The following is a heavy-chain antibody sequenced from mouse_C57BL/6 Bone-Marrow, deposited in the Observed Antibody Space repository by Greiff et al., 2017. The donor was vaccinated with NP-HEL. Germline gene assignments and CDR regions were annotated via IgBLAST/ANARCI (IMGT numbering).Heavy chain of an antibody. Sequence: QVQLQQSGAELAKPGASVKLSCTASGYTFTSYWMHWVKQRPGQGLEWIGFINPSSGYTKYNPKFKDKATLTADKSSSTAYMQLSSLTYEDSAVFSCECSTGSYWYFDVWGTGTTVTVSA. CDR2: INPSSGYT. CDR3: ECSTGSYWYFDV. CDR1: GYTFTSYW. J-gene: IGHJ1*03. V-gene: IGHV1-7*01. D-gene: IGHD1-3*01.